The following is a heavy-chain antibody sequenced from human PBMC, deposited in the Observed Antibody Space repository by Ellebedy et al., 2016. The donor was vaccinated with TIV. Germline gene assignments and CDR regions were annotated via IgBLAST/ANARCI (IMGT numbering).Heavy chain of an antibody. CDR2: IYTSGST. CDR3: ARDSGSYYRFDE. Sequence: SETLSLXXTVSGGSISSGSYYWSWIRQPAGKGLEWIGRIYTSGSTNYNPSLKSRVTMSVDTSKNQFSLKLTSVTAADTAVYYCARDSGSYYRFDEWGQGTLVTVSS. V-gene: IGHV4-61*02. CDR1: GGSISSGSYY. D-gene: IGHD3-10*01. J-gene: IGHJ4*02.